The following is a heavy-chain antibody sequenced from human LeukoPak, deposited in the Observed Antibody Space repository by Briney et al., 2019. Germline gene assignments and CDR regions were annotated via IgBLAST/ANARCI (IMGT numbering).Heavy chain of an antibody. J-gene: IGHJ4*02. CDR1: GYTFTNYD. CDR2: INPSGGST. D-gene: IGHD3-16*01. V-gene: IGHV1-46*01. Sequence: ASVKVSCKASGYTFTNYDINWVRQATGQGLEWMGIINPSGGSTSYAQKFQGRVTMTRDMSTSTVYMELSSLRSEDTAVYYCARDGGPGSRGNDYWGQGTLVTVSS. CDR3: ARDGGPGSRGNDY.